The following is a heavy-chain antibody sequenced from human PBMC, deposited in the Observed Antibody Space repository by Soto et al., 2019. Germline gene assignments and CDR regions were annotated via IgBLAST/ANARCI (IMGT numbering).Heavy chain of an antibody. CDR3: AREDGIAARQGYYYYGMDV. CDR2: ISSSSSYI. D-gene: IGHD6-6*01. J-gene: IGHJ6*02. CDR1: GFTFSSYS. Sequence: PGGSLRLSCAASGFTFSSYSMNWVRQAPGKXLEWVSSISSSSSYIYYADSVKGRFTISRDNAKNPLYLQMNSLRAEDTAVYYCAREDGIAARQGYYYYGMDVWGQGTTVTVSS. V-gene: IGHV3-21*01.